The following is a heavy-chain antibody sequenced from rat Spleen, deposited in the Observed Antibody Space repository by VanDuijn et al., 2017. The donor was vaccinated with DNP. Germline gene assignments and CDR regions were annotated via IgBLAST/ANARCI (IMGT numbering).Heavy chain of an antibody. CDR1: GFTFSDYN. J-gene: IGHJ1*01. CDR3: TTVRGPYWYVDF. CDR2: IIYDGSRT. V-gene: IGHV5S10*01. Sequence: EVQLVESGGGLVQPGRSLKLSCAASGFTFSDYNMAWVRQAPKKGLEWVATIIYDGSRTYYRDSVKGRFTISRDNAKSTLYLQMDSLRSEDTATYYCTTVRGPYWYVDFWGPGTMVTVSS.